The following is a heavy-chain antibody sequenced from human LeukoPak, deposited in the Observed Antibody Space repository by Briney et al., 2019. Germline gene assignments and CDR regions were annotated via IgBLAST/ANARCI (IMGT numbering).Heavy chain of an antibody. CDR2: IYYSGST. CDR3: ARNYHGGLDP. J-gene: IGHJ5*02. CDR1: GGSISSSSYY. V-gene: IGHV4-39*07. D-gene: IGHD5-24*01. Sequence: SETLSLTCTVSGGSISSSSYYWGWIRQPPGKGLEWIGSIYYSGSTNYNPSLKSRVTISVDTSKNQFSLKLSSVTAADTAVYYCARNYHGGLDPWGQGTPVIVSS.